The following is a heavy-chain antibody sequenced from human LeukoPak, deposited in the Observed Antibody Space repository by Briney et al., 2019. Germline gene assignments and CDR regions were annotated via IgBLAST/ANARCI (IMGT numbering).Heavy chain of an antibody. CDR3: ARDLAVAATGGY. CDR1: GGSISSSSYY. CDR2: IYYSGST. D-gene: IGHD6-19*01. J-gene: IGHJ4*02. V-gene: IGHV4-39*02. Sequence: SETLSLTCTVSGGSISSSSYYWGWIRQPPGKGLEWIGSIYYSGSTYYNPSLKSRVTISVDTSKNQFSLKLSSVTAADTAVYYCARDLAVAATGGYWGQGTLVTVSS.